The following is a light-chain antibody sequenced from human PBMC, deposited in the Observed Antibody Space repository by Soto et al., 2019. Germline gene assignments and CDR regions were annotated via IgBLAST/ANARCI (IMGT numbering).Light chain of an antibody. CDR2: AAS. CDR3: QQVNSFPVT. J-gene: IGKJ4*01. CDR1: QGISRW. V-gene: IGKV1-12*01. Sequence: DIQMTQSPSSVSASVGDRVTMTCRASQGISRWLTWYQQKPGKAPKLLIYAASTLQSGVPSRFRGSGSGTDFTLTISNLQPEDFATYYCQQVNSFPVTFGGGTRVEIK.